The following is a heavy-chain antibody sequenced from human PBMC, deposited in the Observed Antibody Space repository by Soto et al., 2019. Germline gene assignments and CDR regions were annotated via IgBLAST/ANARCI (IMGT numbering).Heavy chain of an antibody. V-gene: IGHV3-73*02. CDR3: TRPYSSGWSDY. D-gene: IGHD6-19*01. CDR2: IRSKANSYAT. J-gene: IGHJ4*02. Sequence: EVQLVESGGGLVQPGGCLKLSCAASGFTFSGSAMHWVRQASGKGLEWVGRIRSKANSYATAYAASVKGRFTISRDDSKNTAYLQMNSLKTEDTAVYYCTRPYSSGWSDYWGQGTLVTVSS. CDR1: GFTFSGSA.